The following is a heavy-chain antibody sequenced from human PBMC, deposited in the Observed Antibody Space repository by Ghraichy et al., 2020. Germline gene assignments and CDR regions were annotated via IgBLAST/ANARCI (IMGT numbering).Heavy chain of an antibody. CDR2: IKHDGSEK. V-gene: IGHV3-7*01. D-gene: IGHD6-19*01. Sequence: GSLRLSCAASGFTFSSYWMSWVRQAPGKGLEWVANIKHDGSEKSHVDSVRGRFTISRDNAKNSLCLQMNSLRAEDTAVYYCARLRRYSSDWLVAFDIWGQGTMVTVSS. CDR1: GFTFSSYW. J-gene: IGHJ3*02. CDR3: ARLRRYSSDWLVAFDI.